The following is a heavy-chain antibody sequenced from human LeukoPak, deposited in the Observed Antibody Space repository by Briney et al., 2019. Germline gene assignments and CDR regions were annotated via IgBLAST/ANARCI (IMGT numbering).Heavy chain of an antibody. CDR3: ARDTITYYGMDV. CDR1: GYTFTSYA. D-gene: IGHD1-14*01. Sequence: ASVKVSCKASGYTFTSYAMHWVRQAPGQRLEWMGWINAGNGNTKYSQKFQGRVTITRDTSASTAYMELSSLRSEDTAVYYCARDTITYYGMDVWDQGTTVTVSS. CDR2: INAGNGNT. V-gene: IGHV1-3*01. J-gene: IGHJ6*02.